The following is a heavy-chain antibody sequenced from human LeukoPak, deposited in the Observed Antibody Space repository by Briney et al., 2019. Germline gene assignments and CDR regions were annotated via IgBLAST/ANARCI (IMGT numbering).Heavy chain of an antibody. D-gene: IGHD3-3*01. CDR1: GFTFSSYS. CDR2: ISSSSSYI. CDR3: AREATIFGVVIRQRVYYYYMDV. J-gene: IGHJ6*03. Sequence: GGSLRLSCAASGFTFSSYSMNWVRQAPGKGLEWVSSISSSSSYIYYADSVKGRFTISRDNAKNSLYLQMNSLRAEDTAVYYCAREATIFGVVIRQRVYYYYMDVWGKGTTVTVSS. V-gene: IGHV3-21*01.